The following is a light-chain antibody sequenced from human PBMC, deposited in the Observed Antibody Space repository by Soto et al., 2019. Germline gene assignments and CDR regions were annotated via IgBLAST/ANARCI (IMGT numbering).Light chain of an antibody. J-gene: IGKJ4*01. CDR1: QSVSSSY. CDR3: QQYDNSPLT. CDR2: GAS. Sequence: DIVLTQSPGTLSLSPGERAALSCRASQSVSSSYLAWHQQKPGQAPRLLIYGASNRATGIPDRFSGSGSGTDFTLTISRLEPEDFAVYYCQQYDNSPLTFGGGTKVDIK. V-gene: IGKV3-20*01.